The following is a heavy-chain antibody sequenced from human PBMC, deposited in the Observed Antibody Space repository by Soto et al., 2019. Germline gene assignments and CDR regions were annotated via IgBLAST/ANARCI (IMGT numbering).Heavy chain of an antibody. J-gene: IGHJ4*02. D-gene: IGHD4-17*01. CDR1: GFSFSDYS. Sequence: VQLLESGGGLVQPGGSLRLSCAASGFSFSDYSMTWVRQTPGRGLEWVSTLTPAGTTFYSDSVKGRFTISRDNNRNTLSLQMFNLRAEDTARYYCAKRATTVPTPGNYFDCWGQGTLVTVSS. V-gene: IGHV3-23*01. CDR3: AKRATTVPTPGNYFDC. CDR2: LTPAGTT.